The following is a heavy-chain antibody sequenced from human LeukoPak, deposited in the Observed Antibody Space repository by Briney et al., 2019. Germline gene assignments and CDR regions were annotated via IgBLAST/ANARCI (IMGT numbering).Heavy chain of an antibody. CDR3: ARDVREPSSYGMDV. CDR1: GFTFSSYS. Sequence: NAGGSLRLSCAASGFTFSSYSMNWVRQAPGKGLEWVSSISSSSSYIYYADSVKGRFTISRDNAKNSLYLQMNSLRAEDTAVYYCARDVREPSSYGMDVWAKGPRSPSP. V-gene: IGHV3-21*01. J-gene: IGHJ6*02. D-gene: IGHD1-14*01. CDR2: ISSSSSYI.